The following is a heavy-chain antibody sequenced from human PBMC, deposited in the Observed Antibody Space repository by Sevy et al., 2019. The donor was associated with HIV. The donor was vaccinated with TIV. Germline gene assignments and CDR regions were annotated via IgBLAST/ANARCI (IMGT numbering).Heavy chain of an antibody. CDR3: AGGRYDSSGSFDAFDI. V-gene: IGHV3-23*01. D-gene: IGHD3-22*01. CDR1: GFTFISYA. Sequence: GGSLRLSCKPSGFTFISYAMSWVRQAPGKGLEWVSTIYGSSGGTYYADSVKGRFTISRDNSKNTLYLQMNSRRTEDTVVYYCAGGRYDSSGSFDAFDIWGQVKMVTVSS. CDR2: IYGSSGGT. J-gene: IGHJ3*02.